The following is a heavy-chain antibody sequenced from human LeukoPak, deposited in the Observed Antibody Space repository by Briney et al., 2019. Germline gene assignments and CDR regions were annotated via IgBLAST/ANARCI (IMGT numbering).Heavy chain of an antibody. CDR3: ARGGDYYDSSGYCA. Sequence: GASVKVSCKASGYTFTGYYMHWVRQAPGQGLEWMGRINPNSGGTNYAQKFQGRVTMARDTSISTAYMELSRLRSDDTAVYYCARGGDYYDSSGYCAWGQGTLVTVSS. D-gene: IGHD3-22*01. CDR2: INPNSGGT. CDR1: GYTFTGYY. V-gene: IGHV1-2*06. J-gene: IGHJ4*02.